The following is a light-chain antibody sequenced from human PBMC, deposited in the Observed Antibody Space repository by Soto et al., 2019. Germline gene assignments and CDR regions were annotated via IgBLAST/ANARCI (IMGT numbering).Light chain of an antibody. CDR1: SSDVGGFNY. Sequence: QSVLTQPASVSGSPGQSITISCTGTSSDVGGFNYVSWYQQHPGKAPKLLIFDVYSRPSGISNRFSGSKSGNTAPLTISGLQAEDEADYYCSSYTTSSYYVFGAGTKVTVL. CDR3: SSYTTSSYYV. J-gene: IGLJ1*01. CDR2: DVY. V-gene: IGLV2-14*01.